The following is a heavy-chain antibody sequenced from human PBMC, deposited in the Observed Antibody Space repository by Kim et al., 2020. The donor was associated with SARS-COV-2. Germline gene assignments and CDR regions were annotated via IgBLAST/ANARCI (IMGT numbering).Heavy chain of an antibody. CDR1: GFTFSTYW. V-gene: IGHV3-7*01. J-gene: IGHJ4*02. D-gene: IGHD2-15*01. CDR3: SGGGRIAY. CDR2: IKQDGSER. Sequence: GGSLRLSCAASGFTFSTYWMYWVRQAPGKGLEWVAKIKQDGSERYYVDSVKGRFTISRDNAKNSLYLQMNSLRADDTAVYFCSGGGRIAYWGPGTLVTVS.